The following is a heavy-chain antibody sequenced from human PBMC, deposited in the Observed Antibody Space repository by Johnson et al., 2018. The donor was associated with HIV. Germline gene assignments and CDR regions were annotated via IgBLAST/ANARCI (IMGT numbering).Heavy chain of an antibody. V-gene: IGHV3-30*18. D-gene: IGHD2-2*01. CDR3: AKDGAMAFDI. Sequence: QMQLVESGGGLVQPGGSLRLSCVGSGFSFSDHFMDWVRQAPGKGLEWVAVISYDGSNKYYVDSVKGRLTISRDKSKNTLYLQMNSLRAEDTAVYYCAKDGAMAFDIWGQGTLVTVSS. CDR2: ISYDGSNK. J-gene: IGHJ3*02. CDR1: GFSFSDHF.